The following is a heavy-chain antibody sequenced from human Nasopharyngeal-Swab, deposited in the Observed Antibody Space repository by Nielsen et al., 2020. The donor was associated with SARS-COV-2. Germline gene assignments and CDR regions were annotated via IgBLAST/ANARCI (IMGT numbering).Heavy chain of an antibody. CDR1: GFTFSDYY. D-gene: IGHD3-22*01. CDR3: ARDQYYYDSSGYYYDALGAFDI. J-gene: IGHJ3*02. V-gene: IGHV3-11*05. Sequence: GESLKISCAASGFTFSDYYMSWIRQAPGKGLEWVSYISSSSSYTNYADSVKGRFTISRDNAKNSLYLQMNSLRAEDTAVYYCARDQYYYDSSGYYYDALGAFDIWGQGTMVTVSS. CDR2: ISSSSSYT.